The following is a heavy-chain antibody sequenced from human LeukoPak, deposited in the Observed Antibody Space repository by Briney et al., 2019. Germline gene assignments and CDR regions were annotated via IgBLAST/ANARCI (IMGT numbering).Heavy chain of an antibody. CDR3: ARGGTGTTNY. V-gene: IGHV3-30*03. CDR2: ISYDGSNK. D-gene: IGHD1-7*01. Sequence: GGSLRLSCAASGFTFSSYGMHWVRQAPGKGLGWVAVISYDGSNKYYADSVKGRFTISRDNSKNTLYLQMNSLRAEDTAVYYCARGGTGTTNYWGQGTLVTVSS. CDR1: GFTFSSYG. J-gene: IGHJ4*02.